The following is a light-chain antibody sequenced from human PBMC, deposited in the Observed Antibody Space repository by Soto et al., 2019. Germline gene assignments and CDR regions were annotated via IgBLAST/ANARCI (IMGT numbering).Light chain of an antibody. CDR2: AAS. CDR1: QGLSSY. J-gene: IGKJ1*01. CDR3: QQYYTYPRA. V-gene: IGKV1-9*01. Sequence: IQLTQSPSSLSASVGDRVTITCRASQGLSSYLAWYQQKPGKAPKLLIYAASTLQSGVPSRFSGSGSGTDFTLTISRLQSEDFATYYCQQYYTYPRAFGQGTKVDIK.